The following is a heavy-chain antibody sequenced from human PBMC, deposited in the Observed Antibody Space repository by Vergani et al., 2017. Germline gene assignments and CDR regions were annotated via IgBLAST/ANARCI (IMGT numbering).Heavy chain of an antibody. D-gene: IGHD4-23*01. CDR3: AFESHCYGGSRDFDD. V-gene: IGHV3-49*04. CDR1: GFNFGEYG. J-gene: IGHJ4*02. CDR2: IRCKTYGATT. Sequence: EVQLVESGGDLVQPGRSLRLSCQTSGFNFGEYGVSWVRQAPGKGLEWIGFIRCKTYGATTESAASVGGRFTISRDDSKGIAYLQMSRLKKEDTAVDRCAFESHCYGGSRDFDDGGREGLVVISS.